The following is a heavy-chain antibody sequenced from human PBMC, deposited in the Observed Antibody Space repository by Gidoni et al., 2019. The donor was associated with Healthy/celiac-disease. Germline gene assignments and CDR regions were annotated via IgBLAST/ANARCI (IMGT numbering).Heavy chain of an antibody. V-gene: IGHV4-59*08. J-gene: IGHJ4*02. CDR3: ARTRAALIDY. CDR1: GGSISSYY. CDR2: IYYSGST. Sequence: GPGLVKPSETLSLTCTVSGGSISSYYWSWIRQPPGKGLEWIGYIYYSGSTNYNPSLTSRVTISVDTSKNQFSLKLSSVTAADTAVYYCARTRAALIDYWGQGTLVTVSS. D-gene: IGHD2-15*01.